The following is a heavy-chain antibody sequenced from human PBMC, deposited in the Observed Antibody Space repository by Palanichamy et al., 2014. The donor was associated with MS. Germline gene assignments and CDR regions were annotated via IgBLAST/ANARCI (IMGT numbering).Heavy chain of an antibody. V-gene: IGHV5-10-1*03. Sequence: EVQLVQSGAEVKKPGESLKISCRGSGFLFTSYWITWVRQMPGKGLEWMGTIDPTDSYTNYSPSFQGHVTISADKSISTAYLQWSSLKASDTAMFYCARHDCSTGTCYFAFDLWGRGTMVTVSS. CDR1: GFLFTSYW. CDR2: IDPTDSYT. J-gene: IGHJ3*01. D-gene: IGHD2-15*01. CDR3: ARHDCSTGTCYFAFDL.